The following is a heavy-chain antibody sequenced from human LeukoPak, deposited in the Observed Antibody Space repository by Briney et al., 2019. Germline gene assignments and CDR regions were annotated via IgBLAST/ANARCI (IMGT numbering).Heavy chain of an antibody. CDR2: IWYDGSNK. D-gene: IGHD1-14*01. CDR1: GFTFSSYG. CDR3: ARDNPPRRLYTWFDP. V-gene: IGHV3-33*01. Sequence: PGGSLRLSCAASGFTFSSYGMHWVRQAPGKGLEWVAVIWYDGSNKYYADSVKGRFTISRDNSKNTLYLQMNSLRAEDTAVYYCARDNPPRRLYTWFDPWGQGTLVTVSS. J-gene: IGHJ5*02.